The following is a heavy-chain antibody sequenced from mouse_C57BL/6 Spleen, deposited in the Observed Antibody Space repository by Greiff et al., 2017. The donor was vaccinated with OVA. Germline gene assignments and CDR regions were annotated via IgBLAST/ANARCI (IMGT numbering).Heavy chain of an antibody. V-gene: IGHV14-3*01. CDR3: ARGRDYGSSPYAMDY. Sequence: EVKLVESVAELVRPGASVKLSCTASGFNIKNTYMHWVKQRPEQGLEWIGRIDPANGNTKYAPKFQGKATITADTSSNTAYLQLSSLTSEDTAIYYCARGRDYGSSPYAMDYCGQGTSVTVSS. CDR2: IDPANGNT. J-gene: IGHJ4*01. D-gene: IGHD1-1*01. CDR1: GFNIKNTY.